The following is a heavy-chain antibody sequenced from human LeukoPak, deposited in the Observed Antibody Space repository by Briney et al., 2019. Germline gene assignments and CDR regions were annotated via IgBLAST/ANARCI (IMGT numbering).Heavy chain of an antibody. CDR3: ARSGSYGSDYYYYGMDV. CDR2: IIPIFGTA. CDR1: GYTFTSYA. V-gene: IGHV1-69*13. J-gene: IGHJ6*02. Sequence: GASVKVSCKASGYTFTSYAMNWVRQAPGQGLEWMGGIIPIFGTANYAQKFQGRVTITADESTSTAYMELSSLRSEDTAVYYCARSGSYGSDYYYYGMDVWGQGTTVTVSS. D-gene: IGHD1-26*01.